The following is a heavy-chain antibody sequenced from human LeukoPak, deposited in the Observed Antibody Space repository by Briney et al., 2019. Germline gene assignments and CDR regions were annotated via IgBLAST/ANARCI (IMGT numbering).Heavy chain of an antibody. CDR2: INPNSGGT. V-gene: IGHV1-2*02. CDR1: GYTFSGYY. Sequence: ASVKVSCKASGYTFSGYYMHWVRQAPGQGLEWMGWINPNSGGTKYVQKFQGRVTITRDTSISTAYMELSRLRSDDTAVYYCASGSLASYFNHWGQGTLVTVSS. J-gene: IGHJ4*02. D-gene: IGHD3-16*01. CDR3: ASGSLASYFNH.